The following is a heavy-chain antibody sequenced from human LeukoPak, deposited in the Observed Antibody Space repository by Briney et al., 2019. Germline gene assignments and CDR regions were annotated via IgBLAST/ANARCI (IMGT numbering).Heavy chain of an antibody. Sequence: ASVKVSCKASGYTFTSYAMHWVRQAPGQRLEWMGWINAGNGNTKYSQKFQGRVTITRDTSASTDYMELSSLRSEDTAVYYCARVPTVTNWFDPWGQGTLVTVSS. CDR1: GYTFTSYA. CDR3: ARVPTVTNWFDP. CDR2: INAGNGNT. D-gene: IGHD4-17*01. V-gene: IGHV1-3*01. J-gene: IGHJ5*02.